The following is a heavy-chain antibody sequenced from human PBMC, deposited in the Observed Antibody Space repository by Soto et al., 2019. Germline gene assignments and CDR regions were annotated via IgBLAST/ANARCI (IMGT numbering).Heavy chain of an antibody. V-gene: IGHV1-69*01. CDR2: IIPIVETP. CDR3: ARLSRPNYYDASGFFTDNWFDP. J-gene: IGHJ5*02. CDR1: GGTFNSYD. D-gene: IGHD3-22*01. Sequence: QVQLVQSGAEVKKPGSSMKVSCKASGGTFNSYDINWVRQAPGQGLEWMGGIIPIVETPKYAQKFQGRVTITADESTNTVYMELSSLRSEDTDMYYCARLSRPNYYDASGFFTDNWFDPWGQGTLVTVSS.